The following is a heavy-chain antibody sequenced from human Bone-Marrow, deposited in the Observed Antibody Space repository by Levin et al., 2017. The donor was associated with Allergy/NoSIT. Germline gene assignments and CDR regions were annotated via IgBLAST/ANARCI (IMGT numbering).Heavy chain of an antibody. V-gene: IGHV5-51*01. CDR3: ARHGHCSGGTCHGMDV. J-gene: IGHJ6*02. D-gene: IGHD2-15*01. CDR1: GYSFTGYW. CDR2: IYPGDSDT. Sequence: NHGESLKISCQASGYSFTGYWIAWVRQRPGKGLEWMGIIYPGDSDTRYSPSFQGQVIMSADKSSSTAYLQWTSLRASDSATYYCARHGHCSGGTCHGMDVWGQGTTVTVSS.